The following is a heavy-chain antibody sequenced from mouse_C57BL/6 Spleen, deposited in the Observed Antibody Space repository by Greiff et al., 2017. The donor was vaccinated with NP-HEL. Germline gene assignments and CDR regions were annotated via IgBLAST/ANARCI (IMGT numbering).Heavy chain of an antibody. CDR2: ISSGSSTI. Sequence: EVKLEESGGGLVKPGGSLKLSCAASGFTFSDYGMHWVRQAPEKGLEWVAYISSGSSTIYYADTVKGRFTISRDNAKNTLFLQMTSLRSEDTAMYYCARSLYYDSSHYFDYWGQGTTLTVSS. CDR3: ARSLYYDSSHYFDY. J-gene: IGHJ2*01. CDR1: GFTFSDYG. D-gene: IGHD1-1*01. V-gene: IGHV5-17*01.